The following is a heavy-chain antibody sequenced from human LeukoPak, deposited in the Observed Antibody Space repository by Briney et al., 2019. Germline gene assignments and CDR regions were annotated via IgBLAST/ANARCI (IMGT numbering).Heavy chain of an antibody. CDR1: GGSISSGGYS. CDR3: ARVRNPYCSSTSCYMGWFDP. CDR2: IYHSGST. Sequence: SETLSLTCAVSGGSISSGGYSWSWIRQPPGKGLEWIGYIYHSGSTYYNPSLKSRVTISVDTSKNQFSLKLSSVTAADTAVYYCARVRNPYCSSTSCYMGWFDPWGQGTLVTVSS. J-gene: IGHJ5*02. V-gene: IGHV4-30-2*01. D-gene: IGHD2-2*02.